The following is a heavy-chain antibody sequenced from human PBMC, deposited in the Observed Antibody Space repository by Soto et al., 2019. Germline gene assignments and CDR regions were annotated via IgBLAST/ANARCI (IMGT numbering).Heavy chain of an antibody. CDR1: GGSISSGGYY. CDR2: IYYSGST. D-gene: IGHD3-22*01. J-gene: IGHJ4*02. V-gene: IGHV4-31*03. CDR3: ARAVRGYYDSSGYYGENYFDY. Sequence: SQTLSLTCTVSGGSISSGGYYWSWIRQHPGKGLEWIGYIYYSGSTYYNPSLKSRDTISVDTSKNQFSLKLSSVTAADTAVYYCARAVRGYYDSSGYYGENYFDYWGQGTLVTVSS.